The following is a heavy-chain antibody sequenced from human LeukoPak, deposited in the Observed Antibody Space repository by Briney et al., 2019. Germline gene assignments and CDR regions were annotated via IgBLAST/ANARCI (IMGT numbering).Heavy chain of an antibody. D-gene: IGHD6-19*01. CDR3: ARELSGWYYYYYYMDV. V-gene: IGHV1-8*01. CDR1: GYTFTSYD. CDR2: MNPNSGNT. J-gene: IGHJ6*03. Sequence: ASVKVSCKASGYTFTSYDINWVRQATGQGLEWMGWMNPNSGNTGYAQKFQGRVTMTRNTSISTAYMELSSLRSEDTAVYYCARELSGWYYYYYYMDVWGKGTTVTVSS.